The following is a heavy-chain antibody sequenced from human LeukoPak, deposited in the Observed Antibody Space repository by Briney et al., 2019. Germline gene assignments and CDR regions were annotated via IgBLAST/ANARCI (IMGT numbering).Heavy chain of an antibody. D-gene: IGHD3-10*01. CDR1: GGSISSSSYY. CDR2: IYSGGTT. J-gene: IGHJ6*02. Sequence: PSETLSLTCTVSGGSISSSSYYWGWIRQPPGKGLEWVSVIYSGGTTYYADSVKGRFTISRDNSKNTLYLQMNSLRAEDTAVYYCARDRITDYGMDVWGQGTTVTVSS. CDR3: ARDRITDYGMDV. V-gene: IGHV3-66*01.